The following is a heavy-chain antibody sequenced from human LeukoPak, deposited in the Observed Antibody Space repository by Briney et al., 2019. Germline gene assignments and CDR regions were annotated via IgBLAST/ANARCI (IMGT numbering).Heavy chain of an antibody. J-gene: IGHJ4*02. CDR1: GFTFSSYA. V-gene: IGHV3-23*01. CDR3: ASWLGYCTNGVCQNFDY. Sequence: GGSLRLSCAASGFTFSSYAMSWVRQAPGKGLEWVSVISGGGGSTYYADSVKGRFTISRDNSKNTLYLQMNSLRAEDTAVYYCASWLGYCTNGVCQNFDYWGQGTLVTVSS. CDR2: ISGGGGST. D-gene: IGHD2-8*01.